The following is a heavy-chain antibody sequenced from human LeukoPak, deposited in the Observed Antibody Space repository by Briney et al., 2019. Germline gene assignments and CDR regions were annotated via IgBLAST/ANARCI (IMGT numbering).Heavy chain of an antibody. Sequence: GGSLRLSCAASGFTFSSYGMHWVRQAPGKGLEWVAVIWYDASNKYYADSVKGRFTISRDNSKNTLYLQMNSLRAEDTAVYYCARAVSCGGDCYIERYYYYGMDVWGQGTTVTVSS. V-gene: IGHV3-33*01. CDR2: IWYDASNK. CDR3: ARAVSCGGDCYIERYYYYGMDV. CDR1: GFTFSSYG. J-gene: IGHJ6*02. D-gene: IGHD2-21*02.